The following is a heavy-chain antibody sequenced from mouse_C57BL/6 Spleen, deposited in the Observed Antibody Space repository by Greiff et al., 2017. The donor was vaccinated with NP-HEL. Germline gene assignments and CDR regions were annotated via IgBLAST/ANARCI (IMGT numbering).Heavy chain of an antibody. CDR1: GYAFSSSW. CDR3: ARSSSPLYAMDY. CDR2: IYPGDGDT. V-gene: IGHV1-82*01. J-gene: IGHJ4*01. Sequence: VQLQQSGPELVKPGASVKISCKASGYAFSSSWMNWVKQRPGKGLEWIGRIYPGDGDTNYNGKFKGKATLTADKSSSTAYMQLSSLTSEDSAVYFCARSSSPLYAMDYWGQGTSVTVSS. D-gene: IGHD1-1*01.